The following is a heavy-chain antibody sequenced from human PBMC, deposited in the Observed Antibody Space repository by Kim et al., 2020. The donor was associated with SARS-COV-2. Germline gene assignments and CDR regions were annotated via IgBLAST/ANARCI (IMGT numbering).Heavy chain of an antibody. CDR1: GGSISSYY. J-gene: IGHJ5*02. D-gene: IGHD3-10*01. Sequence: SETLSLTCTVSGGSISSYYWSWIRQPPGKGLEWIGYIYYSGSTNYNPSLKSRVTISVDTSKNQFSLKLSSVTAADTAVYYCASSGRGRYPFDPWGQGTLVTVSS. V-gene: IGHV4-59*13. CDR3: ASSGRGRYPFDP. CDR2: IYYSGST.